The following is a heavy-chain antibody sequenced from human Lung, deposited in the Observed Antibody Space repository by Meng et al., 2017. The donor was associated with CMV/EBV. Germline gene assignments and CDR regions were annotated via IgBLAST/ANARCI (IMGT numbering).Heavy chain of an antibody. V-gene: IGHV3-74*01. Sequence: EVQLVEPGGVLVQPWESLRLSSAASGFTFNSHWWHWVRQAPGKVLVWVSRINSGGTTTTYADSVKGLFTISRDNAKNTFYLQMNSLRGEDTAVYYCARDVMGWFDPWGQGALVTVSS. J-gene: IGHJ5*02. D-gene: IGHD2-8*01. CDR2: INSGGTTT. CDR3: ARDVMGWFDP. CDR1: GFTFNSHW.